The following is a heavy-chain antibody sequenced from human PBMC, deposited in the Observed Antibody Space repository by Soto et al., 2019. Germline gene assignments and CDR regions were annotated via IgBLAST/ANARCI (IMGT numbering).Heavy chain of an antibody. D-gene: IGHD6-19*01. V-gene: IGHV4-4*02. J-gene: IGHJ6*02. CDR3: ASSGWSEDFYYYYGMDV. Sequence: SETLSLTCTVSGDSVTRSNWWSWVRQSPGKGLEWIGEIYHSGNTKYNPSLKSRVTISVDKSKNQFSLHLTSVTAADTAVYYCASSGWSEDFYYYYGMDVWGQGTTVTVSS. CDR1: GDSVTRSNW. CDR2: IYHSGNT.